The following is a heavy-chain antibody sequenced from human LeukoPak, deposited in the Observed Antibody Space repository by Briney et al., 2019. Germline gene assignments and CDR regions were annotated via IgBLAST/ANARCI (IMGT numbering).Heavy chain of an antibody. Sequence: PGGSLRLSCAASGFTFSSYAMHWVRQAPGKGLEWVAVISYDGSNKYYADSVKGRFTISRDNSKNTLYLQMNSLRAEDTAVYYCARGGNPNDAFDIWGQGTMVTVSS. V-gene: IGHV3-30-3*01. CDR2: ISYDGSNK. J-gene: IGHJ3*02. D-gene: IGHD4-23*01. CDR1: GFTFSSYA. CDR3: ARGGNPNDAFDI.